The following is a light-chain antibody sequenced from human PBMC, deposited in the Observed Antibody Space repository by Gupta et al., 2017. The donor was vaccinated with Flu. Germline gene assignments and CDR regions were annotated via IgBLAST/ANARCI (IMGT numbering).Light chain of an antibody. CDR3: QQYGSSPSLT. CDR2: GAS. V-gene: IGKV3-20*01. J-gene: IGKJ4*01. CDR1: QSVSSSY. Sequence: EIVLTQSPGTLSLSPGERATLSCRASQSVSSSYLGWYQQKPGQAPRLLISGASSRDTGIPDRFSGSGYGTDFTLTISRREREDFAVYYCQQYGSSPSLTFGGGTKVEIK.